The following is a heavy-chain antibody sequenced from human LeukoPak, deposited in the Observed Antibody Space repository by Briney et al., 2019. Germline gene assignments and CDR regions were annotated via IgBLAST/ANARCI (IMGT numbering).Heavy chain of an antibody. J-gene: IGHJ3*02. CDR2: IYHSGST. Sequence: SGTLSLTCTVSGYSISSGYYSGWIRQPPGKGLEWIGSIYHSGSTYYNPSLKSRVTMSVDTSINQFSLRLSSVTAADTAVYYCARLRLRYDSNGYSTSYEAVDIWGQGTVVTVSS. CDR3: ARLRLRYDSNGYSTSYEAVDI. CDR1: GYSISSGYY. D-gene: IGHD3-22*01. V-gene: IGHV4-38-2*02.